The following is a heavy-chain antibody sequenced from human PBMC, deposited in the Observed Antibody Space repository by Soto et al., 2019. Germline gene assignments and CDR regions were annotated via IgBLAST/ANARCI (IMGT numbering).Heavy chain of an antibody. D-gene: IGHD1-26*01. CDR2: ISASGGLK. CDR3: AREVGAPSGWLDP. Sequence: EVQLSESGGDLRQPGGSLRLSCAASGFTFTNYAMTWVRLTPGKGLEWVSGISASGGLKYYADSVRGRFTVSRDNSKNILYLQMDNLRDEDTALYYCAREVGAPSGWLDPWGQGTQVTVSS. V-gene: IGHV3-23*01. CDR1: GFTFTNYA. J-gene: IGHJ5*02.